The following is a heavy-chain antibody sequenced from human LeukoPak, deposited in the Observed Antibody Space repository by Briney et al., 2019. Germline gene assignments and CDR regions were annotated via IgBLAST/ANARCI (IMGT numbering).Heavy chain of an antibody. CDR2: IDSDGSST. CDR1: GFTPNSYW. V-gene: IGHV3-74*01. D-gene: IGHD5-18*01. J-gene: IGHJ4*02. Sequence: PGGSLRLSCAASGFTPNSYWMLWVRQAPGKGRVWVSRIDSDGSSTRYADSVKGRFTISRDNAKNTLYLQMNSLRAEDTAVYYCARVHYSYGPVDYWGQGTLVTVSS. CDR3: ARVHYSYGPVDY.